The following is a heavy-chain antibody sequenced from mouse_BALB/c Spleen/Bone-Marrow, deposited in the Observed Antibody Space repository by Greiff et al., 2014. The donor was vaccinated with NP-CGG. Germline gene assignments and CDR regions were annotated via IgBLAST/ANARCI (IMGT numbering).Heavy chain of an antibody. Sequence: EVQLVESGPELVKPGASVKISCKTSGYTFTDYTIHWVKQSHGKSLEWIGGINPNNGGTSYDQKFKGKATSTIHKSSSTTYMELRSLTSEDSAVYYCARGRWYYWGQGTTLTVSS. CDR2: INPNNGGT. CDR3: ARGRWYY. V-gene: IGHV1-22*01. D-gene: IGHD2-3*01. CDR1: GYTFTDYT. J-gene: IGHJ2*01.